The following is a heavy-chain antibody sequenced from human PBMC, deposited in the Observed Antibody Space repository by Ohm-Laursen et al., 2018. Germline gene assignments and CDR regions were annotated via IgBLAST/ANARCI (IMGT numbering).Heavy chain of an antibody. V-gene: IGHV1-46*01. D-gene: IGHD6-13*01. J-gene: IGHJ5*02. CDR3: ARDLGSGIAAAGANWFDP. CDR1: GYTFTSYY. CDR2: INPSGGST. Sequence: ASVKVSCKASGYTFTSYYMHWVRQAPGQGLEWMGIINPSGGSTSYAQKFQGRVTMTRDTSTSTVYMELSSLRSEDTAVYYCARDLGSGIAAAGANWFDPWGQGTLVTVSS.